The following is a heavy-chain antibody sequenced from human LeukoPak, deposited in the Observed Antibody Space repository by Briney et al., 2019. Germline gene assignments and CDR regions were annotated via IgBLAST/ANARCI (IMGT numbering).Heavy chain of an antibody. CDR1: GFTFSSHW. CDR2: ISYDGSNK. Sequence: PGGSLRLSCVDSGFTFSSHWMSWVRQAPGKGLEWVAVISYDGSNKYYADSVKGRFTISRDNSKNTLYLQMNSLRAEDTAVYYCARDIGGSYQCYFDYWGQGTLVTVSS. CDR3: ARDIGGSYQCYFDY. J-gene: IGHJ4*02. V-gene: IGHV3-30-3*01. D-gene: IGHD1-26*01.